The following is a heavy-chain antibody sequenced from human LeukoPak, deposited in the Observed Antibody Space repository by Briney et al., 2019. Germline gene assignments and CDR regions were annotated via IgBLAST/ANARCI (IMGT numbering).Heavy chain of an antibody. Sequence: GGSLRLPCAASGFTVSNNYISWVRQAPGKGLEWVSVIYSGGSTKYADSVKARFTISRDNSKNTVYLQMNSLRADDTAVYYCARATLDNWGQGTLVTVSS. CDR3: ARATLDN. CDR1: GFTVSNNY. J-gene: IGHJ4*02. CDR2: IYSGGST. V-gene: IGHV3-53*01.